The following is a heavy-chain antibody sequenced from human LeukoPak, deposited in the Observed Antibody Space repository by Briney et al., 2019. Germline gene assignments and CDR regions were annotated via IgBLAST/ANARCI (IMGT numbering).Heavy chain of an antibody. Sequence: PSETLSLTCTVPGGSISSDYWSWIRQPPGKGLEWIGSTCYSGKTYYTASFESRVTISEDPSENQFSLNLSSVTAADTAVYFCARRKVGADYIDYWGQGTLVTVSS. CDR3: ARRKVGADYIDY. CDR2: TCYSGKT. V-gene: IGHV4-59*04. CDR1: GGSISSDY. J-gene: IGHJ4*02. D-gene: IGHD3-16*01.